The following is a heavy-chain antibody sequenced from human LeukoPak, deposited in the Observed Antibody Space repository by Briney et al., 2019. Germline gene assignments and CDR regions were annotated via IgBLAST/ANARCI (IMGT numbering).Heavy chain of an antibody. Sequence: GGSLRLSCAASGFTFSSYAMSWVRQAPGKGLEWVSAISGSGGSTYYADSVKGRFTISRDNSKNTLHLQMNSLRAEDTAVYYCAKDGGYYDSSGLYWGQGTLVTVSS. V-gene: IGHV3-23*01. CDR2: ISGSGGST. CDR1: GFTFSSYA. CDR3: AKDGGYYDSSGLY. J-gene: IGHJ4*02. D-gene: IGHD3-22*01.